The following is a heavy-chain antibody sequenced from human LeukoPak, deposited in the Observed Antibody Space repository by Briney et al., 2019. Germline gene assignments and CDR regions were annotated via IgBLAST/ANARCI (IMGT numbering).Heavy chain of an antibody. J-gene: IGHJ5*02. Sequence: ASVKVSCKASGYTFTSYDINWVRQATGQGLEWMGWMNPNSGNTGYAQKFQGRVTMTRNTSISTAYMELSSLRSEDTAVHYCARGGRIAARYNWFDPWGQGTLVTVSS. CDR3: ARGGRIAARYNWFDP. CDR1: GYTFTSYD. D-gene: IGHD6-6*01. V-gene: IGHV1-8*01. CDR2: MNPNSGNT.